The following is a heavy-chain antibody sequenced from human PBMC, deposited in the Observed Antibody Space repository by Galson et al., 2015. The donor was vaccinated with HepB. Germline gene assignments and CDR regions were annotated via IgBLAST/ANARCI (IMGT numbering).Heavy chain of an antibody. CDR1: GFTVSSNY. Sequence: SLRLSCAASGFTVSSNYMSWVRQAPGKGLEWVSVIYSGGSTYYADSVKGRFTISRHNSKNTLYLQMNSLRAEDTAVYYCAREGVSSGYPKDYWGQGTLVTVSS. V-gene: IGHV3-53*04. CDR3: AREGVSSGYPKDY. D-gene: IGHD3-22*01. J-gene: IGHJ4*02. CDR2: IYSGGST.